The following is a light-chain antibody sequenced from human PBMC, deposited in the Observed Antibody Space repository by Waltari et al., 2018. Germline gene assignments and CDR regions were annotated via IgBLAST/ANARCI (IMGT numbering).Light chain of an antibody. J-gene: IGKJ4*01. Sequence: IVLTQSPATLSLSPRERANLSCRASQSVSSNLAWYQQKPGQAPRLFIYDASNRATGIPARFSGSGSGTDFTLTISSVEPEDFAVYYCQHRSTWLTFGGGTKVEIK. CDR1: QSVSSN. CDR3: QHRSTWLT. CDR2: DAS. V-gene: IGKV3-11*01.